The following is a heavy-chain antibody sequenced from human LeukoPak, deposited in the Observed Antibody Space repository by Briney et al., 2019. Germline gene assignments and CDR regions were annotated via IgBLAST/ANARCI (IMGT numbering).Heavy chain of an antibody. D-gene: IGHD3-9*01. V-gene: IGHV4-4*02. J-gene: IGHJ3*02. CDR1: GGSISSSNW. CDR2: IYHSGST. CDR3: ARPYYDILTGYYLHDAFGI. Sequence: SGTLSLTCAVSGGSISSSNWWSWVRQPPGKGLEWIGEIYHSGSTNYNPSLKSRVTISVDKSKNQFSLKLSSVTAADTAVYYCARPYYDILTGYYLHDAFGIWGQGTMVTVSS.